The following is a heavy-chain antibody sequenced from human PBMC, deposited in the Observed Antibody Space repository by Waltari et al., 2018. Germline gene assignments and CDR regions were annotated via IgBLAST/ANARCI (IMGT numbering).Heavy chain of an antibody. CDR1: GFTFRDYW. D-gene: IGHD2-21*02. V-gene: IGHV3-7*03. CDR3: ARMGATVLKSIDF. Sequence: EVQLVESGGGLVQPGGSLRLSCEGSGFTFRDYWMTWVRQAPNMGRGWVATIKQDGSDQYYVDHVKGRFTISRDNAKNSVHLRMDSLRAEDTAFYYCARMGATVLKSIDFWGQGTLVTVSS. J-gene: IGHJ4*02. CDR2: IKQDGSDQ.